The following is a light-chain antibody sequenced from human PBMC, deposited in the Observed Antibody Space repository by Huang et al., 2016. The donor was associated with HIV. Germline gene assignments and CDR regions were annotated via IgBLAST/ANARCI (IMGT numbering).Light chain of an antibody. CDR2: DAS. J-gene: IGKJ4*01. Sequence: EIVLTQSPATLSLSPGERATLSCRTSQSVSGYVAWYQQRLGQAPRLLIYDASNRAAGIPARFSGSGSGTDFTLTISSLETEDFAVYYCQQRTNWPQLTFGGGTKVEIK. CDR3: QQRTNWPQLT. CDR1: QSVSGY. V-gene: IGKV3-11*01.